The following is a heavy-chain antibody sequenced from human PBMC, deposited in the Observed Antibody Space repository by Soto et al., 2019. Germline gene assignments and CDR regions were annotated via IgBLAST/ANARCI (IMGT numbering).Heavy chain of an antibody. CDR3: VRDSYTAHWHTAGEDY. CDR2: IKEDGSLK. J-gene: IGHJ4*02. V-gene: IGHV3-7*01. CDR1: GFYITNYW. Sequence: DVQLVESGGGLVQPGGSLRLSCAASGFYITNYWMTWVRQAPGKGPEWVANIKEDGSLKFYVDSVRGRFTISRDNAKNSVYLGMSRLRAEDTAVYYCVRDSYTAHWHTAGEDYWGQGTLVTGSS. D-gene: IGHD2-2*02.